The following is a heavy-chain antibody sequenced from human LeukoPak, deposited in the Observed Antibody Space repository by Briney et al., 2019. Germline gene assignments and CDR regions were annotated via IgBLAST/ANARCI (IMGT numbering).Heavy chain of an antibody. CDR3: ARGTYYYDSSGYWVPDY. CDR2: IWYDGSKK. D-gene: IGHD3-22*01. Sequence: GGSLRLSCAASGFTFSSYGMHWVRQAPGKGLEWVAVIWYDGSKKYYTSSVKDRFTISRDTSKNTLYLQMNSVRAEDTAVYYCARGTYYYDSSGYWVPDYWGQGTLVTVSS. CDR1: GFTFSSYG. J-gene: IGHJ4*02. V-gene: IGHV3-33*01.